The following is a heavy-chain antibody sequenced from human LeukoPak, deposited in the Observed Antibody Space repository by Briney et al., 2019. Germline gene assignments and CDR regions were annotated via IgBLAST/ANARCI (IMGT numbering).Heavy chain of an antibody. J-gene: IGHJ4*02. V-gene: IGHV3-21*01. CDR2: ISSSGSYI. CDR3: ARVFDYNSSSLDY. CDR1: GFTFSDYS. D-gene: IGHD6-6*01. Sequence: GGSLRLSCAASGFTFSDYSMNWVRQAPGKGLEWVSSISSSGSYIYYADSVKGRFTISRDNAKNSLYLQMNSLRAEDTAVYCCARVFDYNSSSLDYWGQGTLVTASS.